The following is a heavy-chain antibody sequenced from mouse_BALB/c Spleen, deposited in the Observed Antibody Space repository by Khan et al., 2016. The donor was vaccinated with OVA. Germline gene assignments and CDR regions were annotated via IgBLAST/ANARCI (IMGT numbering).Heavy chain of an antibody. V-gene: IGHV2-2*02. CDR3: ARNYDYDEGLAY. CDR1: GFSLTTYG. Sequence: QVQLKQSGPGLVQPSQSLSITCTVSGFSLTTYGVHWVRQSPGKGLEWLGMIWSGGSTDYNAAFISRLSISKDNSKSQVFFKMNSLQPNDTAIYYCARNYDYDEGLAYWGQGTLVTVSA. J-gene: IGHJ3*01. D-gene: IGHD2-4*01. CDR2: IWSGGST.